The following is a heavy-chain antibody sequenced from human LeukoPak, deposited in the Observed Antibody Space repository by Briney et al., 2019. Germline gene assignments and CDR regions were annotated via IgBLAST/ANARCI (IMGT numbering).Heavy chain of an antibody. V-gene: IGHV3-30*02. J-gene: IGHJ6*03. D-gene: IGHD3-10*01. Sequence: GGSLRLSCAASGFTFSSYAMHWVRQAPGKGLEWVTFIGYDGSNKYYADSVKGRFTISRDNSKNTLYLEMNSLRVEDTAVYYCSCDGAYGSGSSPHYYYYMDVWGKGTTVTVSS. CDR1: GFTFSSYA. CDR2: IGYDGSNK. CDR3: SCDGAYGSGSSPHYYYYMDV.